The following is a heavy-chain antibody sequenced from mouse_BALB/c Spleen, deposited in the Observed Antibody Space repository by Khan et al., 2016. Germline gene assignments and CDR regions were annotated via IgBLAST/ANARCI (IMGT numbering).Heavy chain of an antibody. CDR1: GFTFSSYT. Sequence: LVESGGGLVQPGGSLKLSCAASGFTFSSYTMSWVRQTPEKRLEWVAYISNGGGSTYYPDTVKGRFTISRDNAKNTLYLQMSSLKSEDTAMYSCARCFGSSNLFAYWGQGTLVTVSA. V-gene: IGHV5-12-2*01. CDR3: ARCFGSSNLFAY. D-gene: IGHD1-1*01. CDR2: ISNGGGST. J-gene: IGHJ3*01.